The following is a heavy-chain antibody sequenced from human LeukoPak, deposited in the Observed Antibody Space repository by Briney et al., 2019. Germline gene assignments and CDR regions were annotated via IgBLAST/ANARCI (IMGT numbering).Heavy chain of an antibody. V-gene: IGHV1-8*01. Sequence: ASVKGSCKASGYTFTSYGINWVRQATGHGLEWMGWMNPNSGNTGYAQKFQGRVTMTRNTSISTAYMELSSLRSEDTAVYYCARGQDYMDVWGKGTTVTVSS. CDR3: ARGQDYMDV. J-gene: IGHJ6*03. CDR1: GYTFTSYG. CDR2: MNPNSGNT.